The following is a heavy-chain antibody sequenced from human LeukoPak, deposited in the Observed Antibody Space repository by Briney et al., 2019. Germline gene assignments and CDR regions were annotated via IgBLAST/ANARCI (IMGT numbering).Heavy chain of an antibody. Sequence: PGGSLRLSCAASGFTFSSYAMSWVRQAPGKGLEWVANIKQDGSEKSYVDSVKGRFTISRDNAKNSLYLQMNSLRAEDTAVYYCARDKSKATVDFGYYFDYWGQGTLVTVSS. D-gene: IGHD4-17*01. V-gene: IGHV3-7*01. J-gene: IGHJ4*02. CDR1: GFTFSSYA. CDR2: IKQDGSEK. CDR3: ARDKSKATVDFGYYFDY.